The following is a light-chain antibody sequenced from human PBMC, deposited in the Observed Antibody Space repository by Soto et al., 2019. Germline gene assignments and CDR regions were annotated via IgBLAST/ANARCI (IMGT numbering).Light chain of an antibody. CDR3: QQYGSSPPRT. Sequence: ETVLTQSPGTLSLSPGERATLSCRASQTVTSSYLAWYQQKPGQAPRLLIDGASSRAIGIPDRFSGSGSGTDFTLTISRLEPEDFAVYYCQQYGSSPPRTFGGGTKVEIK. CDR1: QTVTSSY. J-gene: IGKJ4*01. CDR2: GAS. V-gene: IGKV3-20*01.